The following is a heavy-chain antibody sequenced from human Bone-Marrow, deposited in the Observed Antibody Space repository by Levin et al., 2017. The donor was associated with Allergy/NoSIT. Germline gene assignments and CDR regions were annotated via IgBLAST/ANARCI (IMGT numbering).Heavy chain of an antibody. D-gene: IGHD4-23*01. Sequence: RASETLSLTCTVSGGSVSSYYWSWIRQPPGKGLEWIGYIYHSERPKYNPSLKSRVTISVDTSKKQFSLKVSSVTAADTAVYYCAGGWAPGGDSDASFNYWGQGTLVTVSS. CDR3: AGGWAPGGDSDASFNY. CDR1: GGSVSSYY. CDR2: IYHSERP. V-gene: IGHV4-59*02. J-gene: IGHJ4*02.